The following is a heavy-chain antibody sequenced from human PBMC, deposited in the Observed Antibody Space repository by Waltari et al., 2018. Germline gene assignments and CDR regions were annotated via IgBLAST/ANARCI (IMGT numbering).Heavy chain of an antibody. J-gene: IGHJ4*02. D-gene: IGHD5-12*01. Sequence: QVQLVESGGGVVQPGRSLRLSCAASGFTFGSYAMHWVRQAPGKGLEWVAVISYDGSNKYYADSVKGRFTISRDNSKNTLYLQMNSLRAEDTAVYYCARDLIDSGYDEGFDYWGQGTLVTVSS. CDR3: ARDLIDSGYDEGFDY. CDR1: GFTFGSYA. V-gene: IGHV3-30*04. CDR2: ISYDGSNK.